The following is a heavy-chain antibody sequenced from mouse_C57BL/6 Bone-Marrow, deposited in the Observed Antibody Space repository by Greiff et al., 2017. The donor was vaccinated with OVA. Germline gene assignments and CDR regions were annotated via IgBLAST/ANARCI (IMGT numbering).Heavy chain of an antibody. D-gene: IGHD2-4*01. CDR3: ARDDYDGGGFDY. V-gene: IGHV1-50*01. CDR2: IDPSDSYT. J-gene: IGHJ2*01. CDR1: GYTFTSYW. Sequence: QVQLKQPGAELVKPGASVKLSCKASGYTFTSYWMQWVKQRPGQGLEWIGEIDPSDSYTNYNQKFKGKATLTVDTSSSTAYMQLSSLTSEDSAVYYCARDDYDGGGFDYWGQGTTLTVSS.